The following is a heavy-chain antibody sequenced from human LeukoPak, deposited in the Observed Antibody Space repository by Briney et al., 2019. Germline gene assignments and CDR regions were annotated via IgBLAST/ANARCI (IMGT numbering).Heavy chain of an antibody. CDR3: ARDQAYSFDY. CDR1: GFTSSAYS. J-gene: IGHJ4*02. D-gene: IGHD4-11*01. Sequence: GGSLRLSCAASGFTSSAYSMNWVRQAPEKGLEWVSYIGSSSSPIYYADSVKGRFTISRDNAKNSLYLQMDSLRAEDTAVYYCARDQAYSFDYWGQGTLVTVSS. CDR2: IGSSSSPI. V-gene: IGHV3-48*01.